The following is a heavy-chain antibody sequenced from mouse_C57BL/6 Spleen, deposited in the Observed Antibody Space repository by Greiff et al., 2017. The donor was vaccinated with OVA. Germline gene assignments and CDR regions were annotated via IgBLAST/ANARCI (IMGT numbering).Heavy chain of an antibody. CDR2: FYPGSGSI. CDR1: GYTFTEYT. V-gene: IGHV1-62-2*01. Sequence: QVQLQQSGAELVKPGASVKLSCKASGYTFTEYTIHWVKQRSGQGLEWIGWFYPGSGSIKYNEKFKDKATLTADKSSSTVYIELSRLTSEDSAVYFCARHGPVSTTVVATNYFDYWGQGTTLTVSS. D-gene: IGHD1-1*01. CDR3: ARHGPVSTTVVATNYFDY. J-gene: IGHJ2*01.